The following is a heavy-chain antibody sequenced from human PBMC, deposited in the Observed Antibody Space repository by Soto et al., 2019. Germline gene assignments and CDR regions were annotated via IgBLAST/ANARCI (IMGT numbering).Heavy chain of an antibody. D-gene: IGHD3-10*01. CDR3: ARGGRLTTGRAVSMSGMDV. J-gene: IGHJ6*02. Sequence: QMQLVQSGAEVKKPGSSVKVSCKASGGTFSSYAISWVRQAPGQGIEWLGEIIPIFGTTKYAQNLQGRVTLTADKSTSKHCMEFSSLGYEDTAVYYCARGGRLTTGRAVSMSGMDVVGQGTTGTVSS. V-gene: IGHV1-69*06. CDR1: GGTFSSYA. CDR2: IIPIFGTT.